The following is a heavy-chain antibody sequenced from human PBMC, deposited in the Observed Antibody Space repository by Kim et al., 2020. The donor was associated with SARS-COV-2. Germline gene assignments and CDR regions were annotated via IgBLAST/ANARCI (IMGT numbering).Heavy chain of an antibody. V-gene: IGHV4-39*01. D-gene: IGHD2-15*01. Sequence: SETLSLTCTVSGGSISSSSYYWGWIRQPPGKGLEWIGSIYYSGSTYYNPSLKSRVTISVDTSKNQFSLKLSSVTAADTAVYYCARLFNEISPGWCSGGSCYTPYYFDYWGQGTLVTVSS. CDR3: ARLFNEISPGWCSGGSCYTPYYFDY. J-gene: IGHJ4*02. CDR2: IYYSGST. CDR1: GGSISSSSYY.